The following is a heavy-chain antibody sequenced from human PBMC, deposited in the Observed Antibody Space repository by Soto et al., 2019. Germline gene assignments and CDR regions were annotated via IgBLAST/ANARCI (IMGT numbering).Heavy chain of an antibody. J-gene: IGHJ6*02. Sequence: QVQLVQSGAEVKKPGASVKVSCKASGYTFTSYGISWVRQAPGQGLEWMGWISAYNGNTNYAQKLQGRVTMTTDTSTSTAYMELRSLRSDDTAVYYCARDRTYYDFWSGYSPYYYGMDVWGQGTTVTVSS. CDR3: ARDRTYYDFWSGYSPYYYGMDV. CDR2: ISAYNGNT. CDR1: GYTFTSYG. V-gene: IGHV1-18*01. D-gene: IGHD3-3*01.